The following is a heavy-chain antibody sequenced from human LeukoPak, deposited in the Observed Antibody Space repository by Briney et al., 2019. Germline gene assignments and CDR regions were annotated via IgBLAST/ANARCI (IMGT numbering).Heavy chain of an antibody. D-gene: IGHD3-22*01. J-gene: IGHJ4*02. CDR2: IRSDGSHT. V-gene: IGHV3-30*02. Sequence: GGSLRLSCAASGFTFSSFAMHWVRQAPGKGLEWVAFIRSDGSHTYYADSVRGQFTISRDNSKNTLYLQMNNVRLDDTAVYYCARPSGFYWGSLEYWGQGTLVTVSS. CDR1: GFTFSSFA. CDR3: ARPSGFYWGSLEY.